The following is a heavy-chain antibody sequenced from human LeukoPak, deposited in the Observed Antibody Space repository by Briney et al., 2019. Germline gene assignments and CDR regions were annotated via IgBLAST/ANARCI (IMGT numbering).Heavy chain of an antibody. CDR1: GGSISSYY. J-gene: IGHJ4*02. Sequence: SETLSLTCTVSGGSISSYYWSWIRQPPGKGLEWIGYIYYSGSTYSNPTLKSRVTMSVDASKNQFSLKLSSVTAADTAVYYCARPSGNYHGSYFDYWGQGTLVTVSS. CDR2: IYYSGST. CDR3: ARPSGNYHGSYFDY. D-gene: IGHD1-26*01. V-gene: IGHV4-59*04.